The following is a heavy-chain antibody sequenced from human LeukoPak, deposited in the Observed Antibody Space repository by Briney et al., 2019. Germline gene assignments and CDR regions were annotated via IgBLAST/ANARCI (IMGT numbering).Heavy chain of an antibody. D-gene: IGHD6-19*01. J-gene: IGHJ4*02. V-gene: IGHV1-69*05. CDR3: ARGPLIAVAGSWVDY. Sequence: GSSVKVSCKASGGTFSSYAISWVRQAPGQGLEWMGGIIPIFGTANYAQKFQDRVTITTDESTSTAYMELSSLRSEDTAVYYCARGPLIAVAGSWVDYWGQGTLVTVSS. CDR1: GGTFSSYA. CDR2: IIPIFGTA.